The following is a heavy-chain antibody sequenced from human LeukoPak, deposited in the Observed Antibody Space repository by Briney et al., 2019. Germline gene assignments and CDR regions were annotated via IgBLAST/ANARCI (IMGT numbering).Heavy chain of an antibody. J-gene: IGHJ4*02. CDR2: ISYDGSNK. V-gene: IGHV3-30*01. D-gene: IGHD6-25*01. Sequence: GSLRLSCAASGFTFSTYAMHWVRQAPGKGLEWVSVISYDGSNKYYADSVKGRFTISRDNSKNTLYLQMNSLRAEDTAVYYCARDIAAAGSKLFENWGQGTLVTVSS. CDR3: ARDIAAAGSKLFEN. CDR1: GFTFSTYA.